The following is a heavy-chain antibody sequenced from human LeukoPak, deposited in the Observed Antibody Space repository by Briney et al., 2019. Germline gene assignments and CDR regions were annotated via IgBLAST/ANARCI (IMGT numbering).Heavy chain of an antibody. CDR2: IYYSGST. J-gene: IGHJ5*02. V-gene: IGHV4-59*01. Sequence: SETLSLTCTVSGGSISSYYWGWIRQPPGEGLEWSGDIYYSGSTNYNPSLKSRVTISVDTSKNQFSLKLSSVTAADTAVYYCAHPHTTFGEGGNSWFDPWGQGTLVTVSS. CDR1: GGSISSYY. CDR3: AHPHTTFGEGGNSWFDP. D-gene: IGHD3-10*01.